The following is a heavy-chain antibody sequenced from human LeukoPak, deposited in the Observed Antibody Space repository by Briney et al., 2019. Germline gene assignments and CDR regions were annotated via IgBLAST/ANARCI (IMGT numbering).Heavy chain of an antibody. Sequence: ASVKVSCNVSGGTFSSYAIYWVRQAPGQGLEWMGGIIPIFGTTHYAQKFRGRVTMTRDMSTSTVYMELSSLRSEDTAVYYCAREAITIFGVVRTQTTYGPHRFDPWGQGTLVTVSS. CDR2: IIPIFGTT. J-gene: IGHJ5*02. CDR1: GGTFSSYA. D-gene: IGHD3-3*01. V-gene: IGHV1-69*05. CDR3: AREAITIFGVVRTQTTYGPHRFDP.